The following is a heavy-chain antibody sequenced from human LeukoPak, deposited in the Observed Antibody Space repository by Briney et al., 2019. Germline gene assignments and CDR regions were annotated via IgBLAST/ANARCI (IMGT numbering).Heavy chain of an antibody. D-gene: IGHD4-17*01. CDR1: GFTFSSYA. CDR3: AKDPDYGDYGTDNWFDP. J-gene: IGHJ5*02. Sequence: GGSLRLSCAASGFTFSSYAMSWVRQAPGKGLEWVSAIRGSGGSTYYADSVKGRFTISRDNSKNTLYLQMNSLRAEDTAVYYCAKDPDYGDYGTDNWFDPWGQGTLVTVSS. CDR2: IRGSGGST. V-gene: IGHV3-23*01.